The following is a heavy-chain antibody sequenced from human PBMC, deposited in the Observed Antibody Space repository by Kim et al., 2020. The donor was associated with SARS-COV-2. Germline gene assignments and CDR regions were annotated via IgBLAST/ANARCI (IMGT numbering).Heavy chain of an antibody. Sequence: SETLSLTCTVSGGSISSYYWNWIRQPPGKRLEWIGYIYYSGRSNCNPSLKSRVTISVDTSKNQFSLKLSSVTAADTAVYYCARGSRYCSAGSCSYDAID. J-gene: IGHJ3*02. D-gene: IGHD2-15*01. CDR3: ARGSRYCSAGSCSYDAID. CDR2: IYYSGRS. V-gene: IGHV4-59*01. CDR1: GGSISSYY.